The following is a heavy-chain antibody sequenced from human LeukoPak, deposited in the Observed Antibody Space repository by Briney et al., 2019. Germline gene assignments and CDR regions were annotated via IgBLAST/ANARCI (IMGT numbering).Heavy chain of an antibody. CDR3: AGVVDYYDSSGYYYDY. Sequence: PGGSLRLSCAASGFTFTSWVMHWVRQAPGKGLEWVSVIYSGGSTYYADSVKGRFTISRDNSKNTLYLQMNSLRAEDTAVYYCAGVVDYYDSSGYYYDYWGQGTLVTVSS. CDR2: IYSGGST. J-gene: IGHJ4*02. V-gene: IGHV3-66*01. CDR1: GFTFTSWV. D-gene: IGHD3-22*01.